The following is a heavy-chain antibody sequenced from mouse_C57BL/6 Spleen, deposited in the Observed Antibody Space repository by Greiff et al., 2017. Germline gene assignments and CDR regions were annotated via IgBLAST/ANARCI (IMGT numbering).Heavy chain of an antibody. CDR1: GFTFSDYY. CDR2: ISNGGGST. J-gene: IGHJ2*01. V-gene: IGHV5-12*01. CDR3: ARLNYSNYDFDY. D-gene: IGHD2-5*01. Sequence: EVQLVESGGGLVQPGGSLKLSCAASGFTFSDYYMYWVRQTPEKRLEWVAYISNGGGSTYYPDTVKGRFTISRDNAKNTLYLQMSRLKSEDTAMYYCARLNYSNYDFDYWGQGTTLTVSS.